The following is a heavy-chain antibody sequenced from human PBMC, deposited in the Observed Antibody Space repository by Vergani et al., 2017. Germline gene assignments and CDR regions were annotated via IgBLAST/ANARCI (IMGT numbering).Heavy chain of an antibody. CDR2: TWYDGNNK. CDR3: ARDFRLLYNRFDP. J-gene: IGHJ5*02. CDR1: GFTFNQYG. D-gene: IGHD1-14*01. V-gene: IGHV3-33*01. Sequence: QVQLVESGGGVVQPGRSLRLSCAASGFTFNQYGMHWVRLAPGKGLEWVAVTWYDGNNKQYADSVKGRFTISRDNSKSTMYLQMNSLRDEDTGVYYCARDFRLLYNRFDPWGQGTLVTVSS.